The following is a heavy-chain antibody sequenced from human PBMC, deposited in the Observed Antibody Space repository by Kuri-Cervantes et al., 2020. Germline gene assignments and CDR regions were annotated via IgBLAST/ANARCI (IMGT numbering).Heavy chain of an antibody. V-gene: IGHV3-30-3*02. CDR2: ISYDGSNK. J-gene: IGHJ4*02. CDR1: AFTFSSYA. Sequence: GGSLRLSCAASAFTFSSYAMHWVRQAPGKGLEWVAVISYDGSNKYYADSVKGRFTISRDNSKNTLYLQMNSLRAEDTAVYYCAKAEIGSSSYYWGQGTLVTVSS. CDR3: AKAEIGSSSYY. D-gene: IGHD6-13*01.